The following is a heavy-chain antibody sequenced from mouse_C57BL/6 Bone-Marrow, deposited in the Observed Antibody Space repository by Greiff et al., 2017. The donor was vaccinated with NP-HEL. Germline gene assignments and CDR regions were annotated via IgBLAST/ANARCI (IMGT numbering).Heavy chain of an antibody. V-gene: IGHV1-81*01. CDR1: GYTFTSYG. CDR3: ARDGYYSSFDY. CDR2: IYPRSGNT. Sequence: VKLQESGAELARPGASVKLSCKASGYTFTSYGISWVKQRTGQGLEWIGEIYPRSGNTYYNEKFKGKATLTADKSSSTAYMELRSLTSEDSAVYFCARDGYYSSFDYWGQGTTLTVSS. D-gene: IGHD2-3*01. J-gene: IGHJ2*01.